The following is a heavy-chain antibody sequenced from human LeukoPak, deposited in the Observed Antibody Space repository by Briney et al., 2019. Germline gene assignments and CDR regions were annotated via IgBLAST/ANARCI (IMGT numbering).Heavy chain of an antibody. CDR2: IYYSGST. CDR3: ARHVSDYYYYYMDV. V-gene: IGHV4-39*01. D-gene: IGHD5/OR15-5a*01. Sequence: SETLSLTCTVSGGSISSSSYYWGWIRQLPGKGLEWIGSIYYSGSTYYNPSLKSRVTISVDTSKNQFSLKLSSVTAADTAVYYCARHVSDYYYYYMDVWGKGTTVTVSS. J-gene: IGHJ6*03. CDR1: GGSISSSSYY.